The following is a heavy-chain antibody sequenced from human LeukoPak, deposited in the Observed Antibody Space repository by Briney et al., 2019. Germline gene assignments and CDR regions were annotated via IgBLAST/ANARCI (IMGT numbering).Heavy chain of an antibody. CDR1: GYTFTGYY. D-gene: IGHD2-2*01. CDR3: ARDLLQDCSSTSCFREVRDY. CDR2: INPNSGGT. J-gene: IGHJ4*02. V-gene: IGHV1-2*02. Sequence: GASVKVSCKASGYTFTGYYMHWVRQAPGQGLEWMGWINPNSGGTNYAQKFQGRVTMTRDTSISTAYMELSRLRSDDTAVYYCARDLLQDCSSTSCFREVRDYWGQGTLVTVSS.